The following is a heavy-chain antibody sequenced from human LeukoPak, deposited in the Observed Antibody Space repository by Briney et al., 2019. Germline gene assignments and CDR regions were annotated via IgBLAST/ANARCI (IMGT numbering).Heavy chain of an antibody. D-gene: IGHD1-7*01. CDR1: GYTFTGYY. V-gene: IGHV1-2*02. CDR2: INPNSGGT. J-gene: IGHJ6*03. Sequence: ASVKVSCKASGYTFTGYYFHWVRQAPGQGPEWLGWINPNSGGTNYAQKFQGRVTMTWDTSITTAYMELRGLRSDDTAVYYCACSSGTGTTRNYYYYMDVWGKGATVTVSS. CDR3: ACSSGTGTTRNYYYYMDV.